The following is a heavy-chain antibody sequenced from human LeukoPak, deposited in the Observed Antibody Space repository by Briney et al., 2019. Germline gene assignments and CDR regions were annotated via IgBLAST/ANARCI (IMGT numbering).Heavy chain of an antibody. CDR1: GYTFTTYD. D-gene: IGHD3-10*01. CDR2: MNPNSGNA. Sequence: ASVKVSCKASGYTFTTYDINWVRQATGQGLEWMGWMNPNSGNAGSAQKFQGRVTLTRNASISTAYMELSSLRSEDTAMYYCARDNYYGSGSYYITQAFDIWGQGTMVTVSS. J-gene: IGHJ3*02. CDR3: ARDNYYGSGSYYITQAFDI. V-gene: IGHV1-8*01.